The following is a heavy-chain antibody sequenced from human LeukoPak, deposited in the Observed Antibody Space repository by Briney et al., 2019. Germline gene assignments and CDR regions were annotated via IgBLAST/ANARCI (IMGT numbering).Heavy chain of an antibody. D-gene: IGHD6-19*01. CDR1: GGSIAGFS. V-gene: IGHV4-59*01. CDR2: MYHSGTT. CDR3: ARGSGWYLP. Sequence: SETLSLTCTVSGGSIAGFSWSWIRQPPGKELEWIGYMYHSGTTNYNPSLGSRDTISVDSPNNQVSLKLSSVTAADTAVYYCARGSGWYLPWGQGTLVTVSS. J-gene: IGHJ4*02.